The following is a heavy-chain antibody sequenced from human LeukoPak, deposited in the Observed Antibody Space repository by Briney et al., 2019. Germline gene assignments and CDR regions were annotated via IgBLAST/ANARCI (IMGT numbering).Heavy chain of an antibody. CDR1: GYSIKSVFF. CDR3: ATGGNIAVAGVLH. J-gene: IGHJ4*02. Sequence: SETLSLTCSVSGYSIKSVFFWGWIRQPPGKGLEWVGSIHDNDNTHYNPSLKSRVTISVDTSKNQCSLSMRSVTAADSAVYYCATGGNIAVAGVLHWGQGALVTVSS. CDR2: IHDNDNT. D-gene: IGHD6-19*01. V-gene: IGHV4-38-2*02.